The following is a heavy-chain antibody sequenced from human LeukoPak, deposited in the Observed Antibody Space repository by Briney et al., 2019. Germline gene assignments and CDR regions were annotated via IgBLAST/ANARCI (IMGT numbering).Heavy chain of an antibody. Sequence: ASVKVSCKASGYTFTGYYMHWVRQAPGQGREWMGWINPNSGGTNYAQKFQGRVTMTRDTSISTAYMELSRLRSDDTAVYYCARDSIAVAGFDYWGQGTLVTVSS. CDR2: INPNSGGT. V-gene: IGHV1-2*02. D-gene: IGHD6-19*01. J-gene: IGHJ4*02. CDR3: ARDSIAVAGFDY. CDR1: GYTFTGYY.